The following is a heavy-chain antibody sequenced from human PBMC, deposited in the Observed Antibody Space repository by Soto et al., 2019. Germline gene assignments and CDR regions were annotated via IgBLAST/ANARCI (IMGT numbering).Heavy chain of an antibody. Sequence: PSEPLSLTCTVSGGSISISSYYWGWMRQPPGKGLELIGSIYYSGSTYYNPSLKSRVTISVDTSKNQFSLKLSSVTAADTAVYYCARAAVPAAIRRYYDFWSGYYGSGGFDYWGQGTLVTVSS. CDR1: GGSISISSYY. J-gene: IGHJ4*02. D-gene: IGHD3-3*01. CDR3: ARAAVPAAIRRYYDFWSGYYGSGGFDY. V-gene: IGHV4-39*07. CDR2: IYYSGST.